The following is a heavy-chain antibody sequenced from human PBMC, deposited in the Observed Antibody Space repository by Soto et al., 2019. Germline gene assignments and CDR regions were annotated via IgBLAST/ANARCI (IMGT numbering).Heavy chain of an antibody. CDR1: GGTFSSYT. D-gene: IGHD6-19*01. V-gene: IGHV1-69*02. CDR3: ARVEAVAWFDP. CDR2: IIPILGIA. Sequence: QVQLVQSGAEVKKPGSSVKVSCKASGGTFSSYTISWVRQAPGQGLEWMGRIIPILGIANYAQKFQGRVTINADKSTSTAYMELSSLRSEETAVYYCARVEAVAWFDPWGQGTLVTVSS. J-gene: IGHJ5*02.